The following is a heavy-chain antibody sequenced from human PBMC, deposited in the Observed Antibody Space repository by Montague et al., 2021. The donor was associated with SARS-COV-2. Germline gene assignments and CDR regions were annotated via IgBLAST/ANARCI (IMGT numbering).Heavy chain of an antibody. D-gene: IGHD3-10*01. Sequence: SLRLSCAASGFTFSNSAMNWVRQAPGKRLEWVSGSSGSDGGTHYADSVKGRFTISRDNSKNVQYLQMNSLRAEDTALYYCAKDSYYYGLGYGMDVWGQGTTVTVSS. CDR1: GFTFSNSA. CDR2: SSGSDGGT. CDR3: AKDSYYYGLGYGMDV. V-gene: IGHV3-23*01. J-gene: IGHJ6*02.